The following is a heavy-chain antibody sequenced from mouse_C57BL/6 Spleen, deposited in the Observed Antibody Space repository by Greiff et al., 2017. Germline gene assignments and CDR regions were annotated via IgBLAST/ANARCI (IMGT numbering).Heavy chain of an antibody. Sequence: QVQLQQSGAELVRPGASVTLSCKASGYTFTDYEMHWVKQTPVHGLEWIGAIDPETGGTAYNQKFKGKAILTADKSSSTAYMELRSLTSEDSAVYYCTRCHYYGSSYYFDYWGQGTTLTVSS. D-gene: IGHD1-1*01. CDR1: GYTFTDYE. CDR3: TRCHYYGSSYYFDY. V-gene: IGHV1-15*01. J-gene: IGHJ2*01. CDR2: IDPETGGT.